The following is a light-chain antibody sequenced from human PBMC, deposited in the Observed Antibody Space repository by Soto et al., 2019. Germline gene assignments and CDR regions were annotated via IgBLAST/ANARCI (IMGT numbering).Light chain of an antibody. Sequence: DIHMTQSPSSLSASVGDRVTITCRASQNIKKFLNWYQQRPGKAPSALIHATSTLQNGVSSRFSGSGSDTDFTLTITSLQPEDFATYFCQQSYRSPLTFGGGTKV. CDR1: QNIKKF. J-gene: IGKJ4*01. V-gene: IGKV1-39*01. CDR2: ATS. CDR3: QQSYRSPLT.